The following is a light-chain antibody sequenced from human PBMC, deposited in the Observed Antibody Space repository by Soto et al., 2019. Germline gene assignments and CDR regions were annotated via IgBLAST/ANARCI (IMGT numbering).Light chain of an antibody. CDR1: QSISSW. CDR3: QRYNTYPLT. Sequence: DIQMTQSPSTLSAPVGDRVTITCRASQSISSWLAWYQQKPGKAPKLLIYKASSLESGVPSRFSGSGSGTEFTLTISSLQPDDFATYYCQRYNTYPLTFGEGTKVEIK. J-gene: IGKJ4*01. V-gene: IGKV1-5*03. CDR2: KAS.